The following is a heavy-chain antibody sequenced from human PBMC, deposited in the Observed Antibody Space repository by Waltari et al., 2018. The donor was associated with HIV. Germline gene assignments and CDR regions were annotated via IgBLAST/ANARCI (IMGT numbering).Heavy chain of an antibody. CDR3: SRPSVTLHSYGMDV. CDR2: ITSETYGGTA. D-gene: IGHD2-21*02. V-gene: IGHV3-49*03. J-gene: IGHJ6*02. CDR1: GLQLADYA. Sequence: EVQLVESGGGLVQTGRSLRLSCRGFGLQLADYALSWRRQAPGKGLEWVCFITSETYGGTAEYAASVTGRVVISREYSKRIAYLQMNSLEIEDTGVYYCSRPSVTLHSYGMDVWGQGTTVTVSS.